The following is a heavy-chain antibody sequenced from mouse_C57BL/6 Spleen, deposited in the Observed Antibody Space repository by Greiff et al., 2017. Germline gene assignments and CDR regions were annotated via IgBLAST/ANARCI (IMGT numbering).Heavy chain of an antibody. V-gene: IGHV1-7*01. Sequence: QVQLQQSGAELAKPGASVKLSCKASGYTFTSYWMHWVKQRPGQGLEWIGYINPSSGYTKYNQKFKDKDTLTADKSSSTAYMQLSSLTYEDSAVYYCARGPYYGSSYGAMDYWGQGTSVTVSS. CDR3: ARGPYYGSSYGAMDY. CDR2: INPSSGYT. D-gene: IGHD1-1*01. CDR1: GYTFTSYW. J-gene: IGHJ4*01.